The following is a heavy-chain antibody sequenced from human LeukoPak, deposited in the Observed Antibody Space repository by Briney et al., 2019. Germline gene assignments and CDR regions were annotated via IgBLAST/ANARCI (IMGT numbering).Heavy chain of an antibody. CDR1: GFSFNNYA. CDR3: VKVAKYYYGSETYYFFEH. CDR2: ISGSGGST. J-gene: IGHJ4*02. V-gene: IGHV3-23*01. D-gene: IGHD3-10*01. Sequence: GGSLRLSCAAAGFSFNNYAMTWVRQAPGQGLEWVSSISGSGGSTYYADSVKGRFTISRDNSKNTLYLQMNSLRVEDTGIYYCVKVAKYYYGSETYYFFEHWGQGTPVTASS.